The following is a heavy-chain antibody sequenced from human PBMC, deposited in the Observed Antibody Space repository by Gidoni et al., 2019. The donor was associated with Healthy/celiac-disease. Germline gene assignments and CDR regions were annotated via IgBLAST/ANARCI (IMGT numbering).Heavy chain of an antibody. CDR2: IYWDDDK. CDR3: AHSLPGGWAYYYDSSGVHTRERAFDY. V-gene: IGHV2-5*02. Sequence: QLTLKESGPTLVKPTQTLTLTCTFSGFSLSTSGVGVGWIRQPPGKALEWLALIYWDDDKRYSPSLKSRLTITKDTSKNQVVLTMTNMDPVDTATYYCAHSLPGGWAYYYDSSGVHTRERAFDYWGQGTLVTVSS. CDR1: GFSLSTSGVG. J-gene: IGHJ4*02. D-gene: IGHD3-22*01.